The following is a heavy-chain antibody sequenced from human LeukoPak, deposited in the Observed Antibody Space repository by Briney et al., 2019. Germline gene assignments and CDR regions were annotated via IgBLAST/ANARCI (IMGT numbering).Heavy chain of an antibody. Sequence: SETLSLTCTVSGGSISSYYWSWIRQPPGKGLEWIGYIYYSGSTYYNPSLKSRVTISVDTSKNQFSLKLSSVSAADTAVYYCARGYCSGAICAFDIWGQGTMVTVSS. CDR1: GGSISSYY. V-gene: IGHV4-59*12. CDR3: ARGYCSGAICAFDI. J-gene: IGHJ3*02. D-gene: IGHD2-15*01. CDR2: IYYSGST.